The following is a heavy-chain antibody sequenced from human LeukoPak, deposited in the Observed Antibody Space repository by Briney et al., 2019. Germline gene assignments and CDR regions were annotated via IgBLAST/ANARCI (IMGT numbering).Heavy chain of an antibody. CDR1: GGSISTSY. V-gene: IGHV4-4*07. J-gene: IGHJ4*02. CDR3: ARAFGGVIAPYDY. CDR2: IYTSGST. D-gene: IGHD3-16*02. Sequence: PSETLSLTCTVSGGSISTSYWSWIRQPAGKGLEWIGRIYTSGSTNYNPSLKSRVTMPVDTSKNHFSLKLSSVTAADTAVYYCARAFGGVIAPYDYWGQGTLVTVSS.